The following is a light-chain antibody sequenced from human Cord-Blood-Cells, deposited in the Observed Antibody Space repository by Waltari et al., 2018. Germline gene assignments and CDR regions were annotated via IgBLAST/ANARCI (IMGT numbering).Light chain of an antibody. J-gene: IGLJ1*01. CDR2: EVS. CDR3: SSYTSSSTYV. V-gene: IGLV2-18*02. Sequence: QSALTQPPSVSGSPAQSVTISCTGTISDVGSYNSVSWYQQPPGTAPKLRIYEVSNRPSGVPDRFSGSKSGNTASLTISGLQAEDEADYYCSSYTSSSTYVFGTGTKVTVL. CDR1: ISDVGSYNS.